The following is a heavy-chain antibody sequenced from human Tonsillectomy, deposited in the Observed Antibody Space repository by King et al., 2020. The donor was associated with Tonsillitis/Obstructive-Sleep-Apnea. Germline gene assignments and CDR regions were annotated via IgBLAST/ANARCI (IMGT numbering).Heavy chain of an antibody. Sequence: VQLVESGAEVKKPGASVKVSCKASGYTFTSYYMHWVRQAPGQGLELMGIINPSGGSTTYAQKVQGRVTMTRDTSTRTVYMELSSLRSEDTPVYYCARARLLDAFDIWGQGTMVTVSS. V-gene: IGHV1-46*01. D-gene: IGHD1-26*01. CDR2: INPSGGST. CDR3: ARARLLDAFDI. J-gene: IGHJ3*02. CDR1: GYTFTSYY.